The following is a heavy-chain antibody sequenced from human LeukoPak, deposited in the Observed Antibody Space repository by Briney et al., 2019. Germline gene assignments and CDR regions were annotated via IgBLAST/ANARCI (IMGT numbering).Heavy chain of an antibody. Sequence: ASVKVSCKASGYTFTSYYMHWVRQAPGQGLEWMGIINPSGGSTSYAQKFQGRVTMTRDTSTSTAYMELRSLRSDDTAVYYCASRSGLRMNAFDIWGQGTMVTVSS. CDR1: GYTFTSYY. J-gene: IGHJ3*02. CDR2: INPSGGST. D-gene: IGHD3-10*01. CDR3: ASRSGLRMNAFDI. V-gene: IGHV1-46*01.